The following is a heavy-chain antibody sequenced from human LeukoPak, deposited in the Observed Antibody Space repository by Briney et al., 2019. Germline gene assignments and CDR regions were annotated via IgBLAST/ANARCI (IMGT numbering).Heavy chain of an antibody. CDR2: IYYSGST. Sequence: SETLSLTCTVSGGSISSGDYYWSWIRQPPGTGLEWIGYIYYSGSTYYNPSLKSRVTISVDTSKNQFSLKLSSVTAADTAVYYCARVARRRGYSYGYDYWGQGTLVTVSS. CDR3: ARVARRRGYSYGYDY. CDR1: GGSISSGDYY. D-gene: IGHD5-18*01. V-gene: IGHV4-30-4*02. J-gene: IGHJ4*02.